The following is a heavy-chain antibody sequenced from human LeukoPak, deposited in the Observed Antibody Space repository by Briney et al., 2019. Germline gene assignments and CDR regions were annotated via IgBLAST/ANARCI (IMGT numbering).Heavy chain of an antibody. J-gene: IGHJ4*01. CDR1: GFTFSSYW. CDR3: ARDVLEIVGPHDY. V-gene: IGHV3-7*01. D-gene: IGHD3-22*01. Sequence: GGSLRLSCAASGFTFSSYWMSWVRQAPGKGLEWVANIKQDGSEKYYVDSVKGRFTISRDNAKNSLYLQMNSLRAEDTAVYYCARDVLEIVGPHDYWGQGTLVTVSS. CDR2: IKQDGSEK.